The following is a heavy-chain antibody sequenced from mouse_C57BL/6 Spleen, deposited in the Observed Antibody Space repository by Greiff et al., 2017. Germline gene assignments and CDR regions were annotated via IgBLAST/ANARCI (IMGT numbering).Heavy chain of an antibody. Sequence: QVQLQQSGAELMKPGASVKLSCTATGYTFTGYWIEWVKQRPGHGLEWIGEILPGSGSTNYTETFKGKATFTADTSTNTAYMQLSSLTTEDSAIYFCARYDLYYDYDGFAYWGQGTLVTVSA. CDR3: ARYDLYYDYDGFAY. CDR1: GYTFTGYW. D-gene: IGHD2-4*01. J-gene: IGHJ3*01. V-gene: IGHV1-9*01. CDR2: ILPGSGST.